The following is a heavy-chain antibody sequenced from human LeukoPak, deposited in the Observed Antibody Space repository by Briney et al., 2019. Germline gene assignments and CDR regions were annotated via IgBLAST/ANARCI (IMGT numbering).Heavy chain of an antibody. Sequence: PSETLSLTCTVSGGSISSYYWSWIRQPPGKGLEWIGYIYYSGSTNYNPSLKSRVTVSVDTSKNQFSLKLSSVTAADTAVYYCARDGIVSWYFDLWGRGTLVTVSS. J-gene: IGHJ2*01. D-gene: IGHD3-16*02. CDR1: GGSISSYY. CDR3: ARDGIVSWYFDL. CDR2: IYYSGST. V-gene: IGHV4-59*01.